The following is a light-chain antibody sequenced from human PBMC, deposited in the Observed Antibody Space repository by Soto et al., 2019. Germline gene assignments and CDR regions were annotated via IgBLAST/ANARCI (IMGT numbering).Light chain of an antibody. CDR3: TSFAPGRIYV. Sequence: QSALTQPASVSGSPGQSITISCTGTSSDVGSYDLVSWYQHHPGTAPKLILYEVTKRPSGVSNRFSGSKSGNTASLTISGLQTEDDSHYYCTSFAPGRIYVFGSGTKLTVL. CDR1: SSDVGSYDL. CDR2: EVT. V-gene: IGLV2-23*02. J-gene: IGLJ1*01.